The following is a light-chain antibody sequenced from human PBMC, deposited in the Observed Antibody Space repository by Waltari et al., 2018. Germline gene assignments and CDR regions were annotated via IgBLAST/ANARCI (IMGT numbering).Light chain of an antibody. Sequence: QSALTQPPSASGSPGQSVTISCTGTSSDVGGYNYVSWYQQHPGKAPKLIIYEVTKRPSGVPDRFSGSKSGNPASLTVFGLQAEDEADYYCNSFAGSNIVVFGGGTKLTVL. J-gene: IGLJ2*01. CDR1: SSDVGGYNY. V-gene: IGLV2-8*01. CDR3: NSFAGSNIVV. CDR2: EVT.